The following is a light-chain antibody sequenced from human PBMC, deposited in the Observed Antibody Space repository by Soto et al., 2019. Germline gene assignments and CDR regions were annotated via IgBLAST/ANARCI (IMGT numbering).Light chain of an antibody. CDR3: QQTYDNPRT. CDR1: QNIDTY. CDR2: AAS. J-gene: IGKJ1*01. Sequence: DIQVTQSPSSLSASVGDRITITCRTSQNIDTYLNWYQQNPGKAPKLLISAASRLHSGLPSRFSGSGSGTDFTLTITSLQAEDVATYYCQQTYDNPRTFGQGTKV. V-gene: IGKV1-39*01.